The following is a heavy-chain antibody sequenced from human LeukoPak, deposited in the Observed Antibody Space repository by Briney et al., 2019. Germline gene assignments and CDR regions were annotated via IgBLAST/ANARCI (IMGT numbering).Heavy chain of an antibody. CDR1: GFTFSSYS. V-gene: IGHV3-48*04. Sequence: GGSLRLSCATSGFTFSSYSMNWVRQAPGKGLEWVSYISSSGRTMYYADSVKGRFTVSRDNAKNSLYLQMNSLRAEDTAIYYCARDNYSGSRYFDHWGQGTLVTVSS. J-gene: IGHJ4*02. CDR3: ARDNYSGSRYFDH. CDR2: ISSSGRTM. D-gene: IGHD1-26*01.